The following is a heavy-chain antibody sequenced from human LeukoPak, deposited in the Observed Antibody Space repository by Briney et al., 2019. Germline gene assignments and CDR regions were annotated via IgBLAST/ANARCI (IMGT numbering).Heavy chain of an antibody. CDR2: INPNSGGT. J-gene: IGHJ4*02. Sequence: ASVKVSCKASGHTFTGYYMNWVRQAPGQGPEWMGWINPNSGGTNYAQKFQGRVTMTRDTSISTAYMELSRLRSDDTAVYYCASEPADSGYDVNAHFDYWGQGTLVTVSS. CDR1: GHTFTGYY. D-gene: IGHD5-12*01. V-gene: IGHV1-2*02. CDR3: ASEPADSGYDVNAHFDY.